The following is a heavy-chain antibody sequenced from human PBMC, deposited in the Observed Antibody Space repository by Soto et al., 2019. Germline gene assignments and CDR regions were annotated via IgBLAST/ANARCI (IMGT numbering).Heavy chain of an antibody. V-gene: IGHV2-5*02. Sequence: GSGPTLVNPTQTLTLTCTFSGFSLSLSGVGVGWIRQPPGKALEWLALIYWDDDKHHSPSLKTRLTISKDTSKNQVVLTMTNMDPVDTSTYYCARAIAVAGPTDAFDIWGQGTMVTVSS. CDR3: ARAIAVAGPTDAFDI. CDR2: IYWDDDK. J-gene: IGHJ3*02. D-gene: IGHD6-19*01. CDR1: GFSLSLSGVG.